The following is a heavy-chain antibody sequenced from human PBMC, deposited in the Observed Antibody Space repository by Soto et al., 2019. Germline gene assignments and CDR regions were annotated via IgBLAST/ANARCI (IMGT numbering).Heavy chain of an antibody. CDR3: VRVRPAAIGDYYGMDV. V-gene: IGHV3-13*01. CDR1: GFTFSTFD. J-gene: IGHJ6*02. Sequence: EVQLVESGGGLVQPGGSLRLSCAASGFTFSTFDMHWVRQATGRGLEWVSSSGTAGDTYYPASVKGRFTISRENAKNSLHLQMNSLRAGDSAVYYCVRVRPAAIGDYYGMDVWGQGTTVTVSS. D-gene: IGHD2-2*01. CDR2: SGTAGDT.